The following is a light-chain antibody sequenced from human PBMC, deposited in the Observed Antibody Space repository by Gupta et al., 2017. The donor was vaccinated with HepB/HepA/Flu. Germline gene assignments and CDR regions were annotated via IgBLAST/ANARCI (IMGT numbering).Light chain of an antibody. CDR1: KLGNKY. CDR2: QNF. V-gene: IGLV3-1*01. Sequence: SFAVSQPPSVSVSPGQTASITCSGDKLGNKYASWYQQKPGQSPVLVIYQNFRRPSGIPERCSGSNSGNTATRTISGTQALDEADYYCQAWDNSAHVVYGGGTKLTVL. CDR3: QAWDNSAHVV. J-gene: IGLJ2*01.